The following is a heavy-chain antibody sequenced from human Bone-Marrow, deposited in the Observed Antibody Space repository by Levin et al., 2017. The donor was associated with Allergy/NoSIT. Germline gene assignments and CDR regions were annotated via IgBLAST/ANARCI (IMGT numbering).Heavy chain of an antibody. CDR3: STIRAPPISVALGVIPDC. J-gene: IGHJ4*02. V-gene: IGHV3-15*01. CDR1: GFTFSNAW. Sequence: GGSLRLSCAASGFTFSNAWMSWVRQAPGKGLEWVGRIKSITDGGTTDYAAPVKGRITISRDDSENILYLQMNSLRTEDTAVYYCSTIRAPPISVALGVIPDCWGQGTLVTVSS. D-gene: IGHD3-10*01. CDR2: IKSITDGGTT.